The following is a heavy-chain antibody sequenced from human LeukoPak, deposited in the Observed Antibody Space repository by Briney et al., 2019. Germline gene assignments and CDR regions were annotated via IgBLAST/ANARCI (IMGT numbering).Heavy chain of an antibody. V-gene: IGHV3-9*01. CDR1: GFTFDEYA. Sequence: GGSLRLSCAASGFTFDEYAMHWVRQAPGKGLEWVSGISWKSGSIGYADSVKGRFTISRDNAKNSLYLQMKSLRAEDTALYYCAKAPPGRLGWDWFDPWGQGTLVTVSS. CDR2: ISWKSGSI. D-gene: IGHD1-1*01. J-gene: IGHJ5*02. CDR3: AKAPPGRLGWDWFDP.